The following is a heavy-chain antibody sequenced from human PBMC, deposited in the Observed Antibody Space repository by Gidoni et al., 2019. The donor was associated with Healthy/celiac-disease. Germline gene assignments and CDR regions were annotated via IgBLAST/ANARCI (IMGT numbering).Heavy chain of an antibody. CDR2: ISSNGGST. CDR1: GFTLSSSA. Sequence: EVQLVESGGGLVQPGGSLRLSRSASGFTLSSSAMHWVRQAPGKGLEYVSAISSNGGSTYYADSVKGRFTISRDNSKNTLYLQMSSLRAEDTAVYYCVKPAPGGLRYFPWGAFDIWGQGTMVTVSS. D-gene: IGHD3-9*01. V-gene: IGHV3-64D*06. CDR3: VKPAPGGLRYFPWGAFDI. J-gene: IGHJ3*02.